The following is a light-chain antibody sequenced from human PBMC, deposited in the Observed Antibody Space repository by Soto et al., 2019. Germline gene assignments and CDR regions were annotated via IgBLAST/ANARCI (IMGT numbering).Light chain of an antibody. J-gene: IGLJ3*02. CDR1: SNYVGSYNL. Sequence: QSALTQPASVSGSPGQSITISCTGTSNYVGSYNLVSWYQHHPGKAPKLMIYEDNKRPSGVSNRFSGSKSGNTASLTISGLQAEDEADYYCCSYAGSSTSWVFGGGTKLTVL. CDR2: EDN. CDR3: CSYAGSSTSWV. V-gene: IGLV2-23*01.